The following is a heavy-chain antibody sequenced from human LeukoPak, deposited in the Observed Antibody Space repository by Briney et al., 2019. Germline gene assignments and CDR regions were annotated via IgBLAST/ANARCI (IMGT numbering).Heavy chain of an antibody. V-gene: IGHV3-11*04. Sequence: PGGSLKLSCAASGFTFSDSAMPWFRQAPGKGLEWVSYINRGGDITYYVDSVKGRFTISRDNAKNSLYLQMNSLRDEDTAVYYCASLWFDPWGQGTLVTVSS. CDR3: ASLWFDP. J-gene: IGHJ5*02. CDR2: INRGGDIT. CDR1: GFTFSDSA.